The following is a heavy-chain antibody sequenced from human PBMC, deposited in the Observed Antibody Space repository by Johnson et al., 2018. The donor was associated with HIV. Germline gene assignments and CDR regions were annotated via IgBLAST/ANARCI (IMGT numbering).Heavy chain of an antibody. V-gene: IGHV3-9*01. J-gene: IGHJ3*02. Sequence: VQLVESGGGVVRPGGSLRLSCAASGFTFDDYAMHWVRQAPGTGLEWVSGIRWNSETTVYADSVTGRFTISRDNAKNSLYLQMDSLRPEDTAFYYCVKGSNFGGTPDDFSIWGQGTMVTVSS. CDR1: GFTFDDYA. D-gene: IGHD3-3*01. CDR2: IRWNSETT. CDR3: VKGSNFGGTPDDFSI.